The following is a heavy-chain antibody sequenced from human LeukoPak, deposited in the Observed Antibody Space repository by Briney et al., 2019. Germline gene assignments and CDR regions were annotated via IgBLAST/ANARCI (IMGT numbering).Heavy chain of an antibody. CDR2: IKQDGSEK. V-gene: IGHV3-7*03. CDR3: AKPSLWLYFDY. Sequence: GGSLRLSCAASGFTFSSYWMQWVRQAPGKGLEWVANIKQDGSEKYYADSVKGRFIISRDNAKNALYLQMSSLRAEDTAIYYCAKPSLWLYFDYWGQGTLVTVSS. J-gene: IGHJ4*02. CDR1: GFTFSSYW. D-gene: IGHD3-10*01.